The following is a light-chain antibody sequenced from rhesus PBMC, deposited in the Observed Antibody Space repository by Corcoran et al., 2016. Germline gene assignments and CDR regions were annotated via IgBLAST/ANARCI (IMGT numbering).Light chain of an antibody. CDR3: QETSNPYS. J-gene: IGKJ2*01. V-gene: IGKV3-31*02. CDR2: GAT. CDR1: QSLTSY. Sequence: EIVMTQSPATLSLSPGETATISCRTSQSLTSYFPWYHTNPGQAPWLLINGATSRATGIPDRFSGSGSGTDFTLTINSLEPEDFAIYYCQETSNPYSFGQGTKVEIK.